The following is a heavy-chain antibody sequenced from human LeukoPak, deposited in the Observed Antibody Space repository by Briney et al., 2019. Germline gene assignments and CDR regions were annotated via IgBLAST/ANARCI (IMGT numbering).Heavy chain of an antibody. CDR2: IRYDGSNK. CDR1: GFTFSSYG. V-gene: IGHV3-30*02. D-gene: IGHD3-22*01. CDR3: AKGYYDSSGYLGY. Sequence: GGSLRLSCAASGFTFSSYGMHWVRQAPGKVLEWVAFIRYDGSNKYYADSVKGRFTISRDNSKNTLYLQMNSLRAEDTAVYYCAKGYYDSSGYLGYWGPGTLVTVSS. J-gene: IGHJ4*02.